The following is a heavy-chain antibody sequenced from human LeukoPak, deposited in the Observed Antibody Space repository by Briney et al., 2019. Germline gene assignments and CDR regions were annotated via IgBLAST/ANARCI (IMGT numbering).Heavy chain of an antibody. Sequence: GGSLRLSCAASGFSFNDFWMDWVRQSPGKGMEWLANINQDGTEGYYADSVKGRFTISRDNAKNSLYLQMNNLRAEDTAVYYCSGSLDYWGQGALVIVSS. J-gene: IGHJ4*02. V-gene: IGHV3-7*01. CDR3: SGSLDY. CDR2: INQDGTEG. CDR1: GFSFNDFW. D-gene: IGHD1-26*01.